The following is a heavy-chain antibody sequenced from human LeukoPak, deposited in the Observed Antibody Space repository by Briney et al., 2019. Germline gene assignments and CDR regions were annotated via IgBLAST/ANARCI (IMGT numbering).Heavy chain of an antibody. Sequence: GGSLRLSCAASGFTFSSYSMNWVRRAPGKGLEWVSYISSSSSTIYYADSVKGRFTISRDNSKNTLYLQMNSLRAEDTAVYYCAKDRAWAVGDLDYWGRGTLVTVSS. V-gene: IGHV3-48*01. D-gene: IGHD3-3*01. J-gene: IGHJ4*02. CDR1: GFTFSSYS. CDR3: AKDRAWAVGDLDY. CDR2: ISSSSSTI.